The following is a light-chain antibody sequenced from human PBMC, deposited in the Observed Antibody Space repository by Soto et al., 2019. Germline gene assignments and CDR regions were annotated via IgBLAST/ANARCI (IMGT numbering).Light chain of an antibody. V-gene: IGKV2-28*01. CDR1: QSLLHRNGDDY. J-gene: IGKJ2*01. Sequence: EIVMTQSPLSLPVTPGEPASLSCKSSQSLLHRNGDDYLDWYLQKPGQSPQLLIYMGSSRAYGVTGTFSGTRSGTEFTLKISRVEAEDVGVYFSMQSLQTPRTFGQGTKLEIK. CDR3: MQSLQTPRT. CDR2: MGS.